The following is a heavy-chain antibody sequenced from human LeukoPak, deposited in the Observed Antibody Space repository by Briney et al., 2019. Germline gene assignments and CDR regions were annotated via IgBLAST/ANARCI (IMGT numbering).Heavy chain of an antibody. CDR2: INPTDGTT. V-gene: IGHV1-46*01. J-gene: IGHJ4*02. Sequence: ASVKVSCKASGYTFTKSDYVHWVRQAPGQGLEWMGIINPTDGTTFYAQKFQGRVTMTRDTSTNTVYMELSSLRSEDTAVFYCARGPTDMDFDYWGKGSLVTVSS. CDR1: GYTFTKSDY. CDR3: ARGPTDMDFDY.